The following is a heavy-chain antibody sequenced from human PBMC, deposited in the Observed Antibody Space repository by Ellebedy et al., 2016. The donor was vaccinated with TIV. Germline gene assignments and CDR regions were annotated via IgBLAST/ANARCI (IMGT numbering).Heavy chain of an antibody. Sequence: PGGSLRLSCAASGFTVSTCYMSWVRQAPGKGLEWVSSISSNSRYIYYADSIKGRFTISRDNANNSVYLQMNSLRVEDTAVYYCAGYGSGHLGPQYNWFDPWGQGTLVTVSS. CDR3: AGYGSGHLGPQYNWFDP. V-gene: IGHV3-21*06. J-gene: IGHJ5*02. D-gene: IGHD3-10*01. CDR2: ISSNSRYI. CDR1: GFTVSTCY.